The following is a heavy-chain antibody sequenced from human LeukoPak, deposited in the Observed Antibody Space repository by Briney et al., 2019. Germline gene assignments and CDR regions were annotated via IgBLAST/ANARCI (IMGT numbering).Heavy chain of an antibody. CDR3: AKFLPTHIVVANYYFDY. V-gene: IGHV3-23*01. CDR1: GFTVSSNC. CDR2: ISGSGGST. J-gene: IGHJ4*02. D-gene: IGHD2-21*01. Sequence: GGSLRLSCAASGFTVSSNCMSWVRQAPGKGLEWVSAISGSGGSTYYADSVKGRFTISRDNSKNTPYLQMNSLRAEDTAVYYCAKFLPTHIVVANYYFDYWGQGTLVTVSS.